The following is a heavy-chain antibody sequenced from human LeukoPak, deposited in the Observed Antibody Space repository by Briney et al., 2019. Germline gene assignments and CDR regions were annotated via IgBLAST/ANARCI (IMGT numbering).Heavy chain of an antibody. CDR2: ISGTSGST. Sequence: GGSLRLSCAASGFTFSSYAMSWVRQAPGKGLEWVSAISGTSGSTYSADSMKGRFTISRDNSKNTLYPQMNSLRAEDTAVYYCAKSADQLLSVFDYWGQGTLVTVSS. CDR3: AKSADQLLSVFDY. CDR1: GFTFSSYA. J-gene: IGHJ4*02. V-gene: IGHV3-23*01. D-gene: IGHD2-2*01.